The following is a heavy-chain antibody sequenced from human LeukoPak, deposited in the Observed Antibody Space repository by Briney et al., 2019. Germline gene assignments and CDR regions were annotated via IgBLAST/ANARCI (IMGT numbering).Heavy chain of an antibody. Sequence: GASVKVSCKASGYTFTGYYMHWVRQAPGQGLEWMGWINPNSGGTNYAQKFQGRVTMTRDTSISTAYMELSRLRSDDTAVYYCASDRYYYDSSGYYHYWGQGTLVTVSS. CDR3: ASDRYYYDSSGYYHY. CDR2: INPNSGGT. D-gene: IGHD3-22*01. V-gene: IGHV1-2*02. CDR1: GYTFTGYY. J-gene: IGHJ4*02.